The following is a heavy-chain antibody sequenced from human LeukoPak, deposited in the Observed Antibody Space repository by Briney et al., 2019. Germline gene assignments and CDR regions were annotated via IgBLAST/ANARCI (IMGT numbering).Heavy chain of an antibody. CDR3: ASNIVGATPWVYYYYMDV. D-gene: IGHD1-26*01. V-gene: IGHV3-30*04. Sequence: PGRSLRLSCAASGFTFSDYAIHWVRQTPGKGLEWVAVISYDGSNKYYSDSAKGRFTISRDNSKNTLYLQMNSLRAEDTAVYYCASNIVGATPWVYYYYMDVWGKGTRSPSP. J-gene: IGHJ6*03. CDR2: ISYDGSNK. CDR1: GFTFSDYA.